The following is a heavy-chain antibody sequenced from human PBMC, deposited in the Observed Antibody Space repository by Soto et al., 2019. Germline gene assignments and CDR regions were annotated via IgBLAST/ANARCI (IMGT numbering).Heavy chain of an antibody. CDR1: GGTFSSYA. D-gene: IGHD2-15*01. CDR3: TVVCYQQYYFDY. Sequence: SVKVSCKASGGTFSSYAISWVRQAPGQGLEWMGGIIPIFGTANYAQKFQGRVTITADESTSTAYMELSSLRSEDTAVYYCTVVCYQQYYFDYWGQGNLLTVSS. CDR2: IIPIFGTA. V-gene: IGHV1-69*13. J-gene: IGHJ4*02.